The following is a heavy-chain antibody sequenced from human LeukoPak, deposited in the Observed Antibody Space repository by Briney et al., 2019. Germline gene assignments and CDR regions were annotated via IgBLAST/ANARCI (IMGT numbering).Heavy chain of an antibody. V-gene: IGHV4-38-2*02. CDR3: ARVWKGATDY. CDR2: IYQSGNT. D-gene: IGHD1-26*01. J-gene: IGHJ4*02. Sequence: PSETLSLTCTVSGYSISSGYYWGWIRQPPGKGLEWLGSIYQSGNTYYNPSLKSRVTISVDTSKNQFSLKLSSVTAADTAVYYCARVWKGATDYWAQGTLVTVSS. CDR1: GYSISSGYY.